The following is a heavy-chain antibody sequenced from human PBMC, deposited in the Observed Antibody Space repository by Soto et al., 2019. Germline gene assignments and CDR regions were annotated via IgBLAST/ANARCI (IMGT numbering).Heavy chain of an antibody. J-gene: IGHJ4*02. D-gene: IGHD2-2*01. Sequence: QVQLVESGGGVVQPGRSLRLSCAASGFTFRAYGMHWVRQAPGKGLEWLAIIRFDGNNQYYADSVNGRFTVSRDNSRDTLYLEMNRLRAEDTAVYYCAKQTSTLSFDYWGQGTLVTASS. V-gene: IGHV3-33*06. CDR3: AKQTSTLSFDY. CDR1: GFTFRAYG. CDR2: IRFDGNNQ.